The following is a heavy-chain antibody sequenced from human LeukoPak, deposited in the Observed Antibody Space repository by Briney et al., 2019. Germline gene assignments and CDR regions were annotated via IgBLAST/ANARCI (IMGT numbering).Heavy chain of an antibody. Sequence: GGSLRLSXAASGFTFRNVWMTWVRQAPGKGLEWVGRIKRNSDGGTTYYAAPVKGRFTISRDDSRNMLYLQMSSLKTEDTAVYYCTTAPGAYTFDYWGQGTLVTVSS. CDR2: IKRNSDGGTT. J-gene: IGHJ4*02. D-gene: IGHD3-16*01. CDR1: GFTFRNVW. CDR3: TTAPGAYTFDY. V-gene: IGHV3-15*06.